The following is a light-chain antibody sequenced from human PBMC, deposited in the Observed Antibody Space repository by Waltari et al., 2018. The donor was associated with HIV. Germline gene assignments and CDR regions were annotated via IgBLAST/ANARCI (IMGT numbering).Light chain of an antibody. CDR2: TNS. CDR3: QSYDSSLSDSVV. V-gene: IGLV1-40*01. J-gene: IGLJ2*01. Sequence: SVLTQPPSVSGAPGQRVTISCTGSSSNIGAGYDVHWYQQLPGPAPKLLIYTNSNRPSGVPDRFSGSKSGTSASLAITGLQADDEAHYYCQSYDSSLSDSVVFGGGTTLTVL. CDR1: SSNIGAGYD.